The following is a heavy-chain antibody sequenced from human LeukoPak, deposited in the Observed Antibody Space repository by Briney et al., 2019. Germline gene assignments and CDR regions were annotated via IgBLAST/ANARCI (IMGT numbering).Heavy chain of an antibody. CDR3: ARGKYPDNDDYMDV. J-gene: IGHJ6*03. CDR2: INWNGGST. Sequence: GGSLRLSCAASGFTFSSYEMNWVRQAPGKGLEWVSGINWNGGSTGYADSVKGRFTISRDNAKNSLYLQMNSLRAEDTALYYCARGKYPDNDDYMDVWGRGTTVIVSS. V-gene: IGHV3-20*04. D-gene: IGHD1-1*01. CDR1: GFTFSSYE.